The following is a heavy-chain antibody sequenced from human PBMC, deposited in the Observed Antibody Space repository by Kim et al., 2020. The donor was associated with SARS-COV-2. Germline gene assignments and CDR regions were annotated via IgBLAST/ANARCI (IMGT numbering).Heavy chain of an antibody. CDR1: GYTLTELS. J-gene: IGHJ4*02. CDR2: FDPEDGET. V-gene: IGHV1-24*01. Sequence: ASVKVSCKVSGYTLTELSMHWVRQAPGKGLEWMGGFDPEDGETIYAQKFQGRVTMTEDTSTDTAYMELSSLRSEDTAVYYCATIAVRGGITMVRGAFDYWGQGTLVTVSS. D-gene: IGHD3-10*01. CDR3: ATIAVRGGITMVRGAFDY.